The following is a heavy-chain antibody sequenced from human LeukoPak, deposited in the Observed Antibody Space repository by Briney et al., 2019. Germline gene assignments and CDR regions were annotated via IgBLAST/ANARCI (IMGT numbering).Heavy chain of an antibody. J-gene: IGHJ4*02. CDR3: ARVPVSYYFDY. D-gene: IGHD3-16*02. Sequence: GGSLRLSCSASGFTLGSYAMHWVRQAPGKGLEWVAVISYDGSYKYYADSVKGRFTISRDNSKNTLYLQMNSLRAEDTAVYYCARVPVSYYFDYWGQGTLVTVSS. V-gene: IGHV3-30-3*01. CDR1: GFTLGSYA. CDR2: ISYDGSYK.